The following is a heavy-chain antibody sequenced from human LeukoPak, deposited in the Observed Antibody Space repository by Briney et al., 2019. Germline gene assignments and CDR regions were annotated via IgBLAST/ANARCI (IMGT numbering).Heavy chain of an antibody. CDR1: GGXFSGYY. Sequence: PSETLSLTCAVYGGXFSGYYWSWIRQPPGKGLEWIGEINHSGSTNYNPSLKSRVTISVDTSKNQFSLKLSSVTAADTAVYYCARGARTPSGYGSRTAGRANWFDPWGQGTLVTVSS. D-gene: IGHD5-12*01. CDR2: INHSGST. J-gene: IGHJ5*02. CDR3: ARGARTPSGYGSRTAGRANWFDP. V-gene: IGHV4-34*01.